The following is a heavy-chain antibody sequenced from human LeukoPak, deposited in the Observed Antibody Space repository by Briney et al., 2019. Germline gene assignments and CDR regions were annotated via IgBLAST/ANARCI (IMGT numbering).Heavy chain of an antibody. V-gene: IGHV3-66*01. CDR1: GFTVSSNY. Sequence: GGSLRLSCAASGFTVSSNYMSWVRQAPGKGLEWVSVIYSGGSGGSTYYAESVKGRFTISRDNSKNTLYLQMNSLRVEDTAVYYCARGRLYSSSWAPHYWGQGTLVTVSS. CDR2: IYSGGSGGST. J-gene: IGHJ4*02. CDR3: ARGRLYSSSWAPHY. D-gene: IGHD6-13*01.